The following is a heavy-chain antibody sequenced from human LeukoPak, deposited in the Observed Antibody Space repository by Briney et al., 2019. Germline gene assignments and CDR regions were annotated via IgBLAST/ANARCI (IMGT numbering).Heavy chain of an antibody. CDR2: ISAYNGKT. Sequence: ASVKVSCKASVYTFTSYGISWVRQAPGPGLEWMGCISAYNGKTNYAQTLHGRVTMTTDTSTNTAYMELRSLRSDHTAVYFCARDSGPLEVEQLLLPGYWGQGALVTVSP. CDR3: ARDSGPLEVEQLLLPGY. D-gene: IGHD5-18*01. V-gene: IGHV1-18*01. J-gene: IGHJ4*02. CDR1: VYTFTSYG.